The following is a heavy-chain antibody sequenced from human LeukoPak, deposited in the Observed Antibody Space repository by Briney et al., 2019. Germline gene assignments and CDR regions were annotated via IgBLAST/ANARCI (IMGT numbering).Heavy chain of an antibody. CDR2: IYHSGST. D-gene: IGHD2-2*01. J-gene: IGHJ5*02. CDR3: ARGTSFPFWFDP. V-gene: IGHV4-30-2*01. Sequence: SQTLSLTCAVSGGSISSGGYSWSWIRQPPGKGLEWIGYIYHSGSTYYSPSLKSRVTISVDRSKNQFSLKLSSVTAADTAVYYCARGTSFPFWFDPWGQGTLVTVSS. CDR1: GGSISSGGYS.